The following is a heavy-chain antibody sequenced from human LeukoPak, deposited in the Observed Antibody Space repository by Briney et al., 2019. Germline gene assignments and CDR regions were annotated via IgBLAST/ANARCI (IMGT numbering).Heavy chain of an antibody. V-gene: IGHV1-46*03. Sequence: ASVKVSCKASGYTLTSYYMHWVRQAPGQGLEWMGIINPSGSSTSYAQKFQGRVTMTRDTSTGTVYMELSSLRSEDTAMYYCVTNFWSASNWFDPWGQGTLVTVSS. CDR1: GYTLTSYY. D-gene: IGHD3-3*01. CDR3: VTNFWSASNWFDP. CDR2: INPSGSST. J-gene: IGHJ5*02.